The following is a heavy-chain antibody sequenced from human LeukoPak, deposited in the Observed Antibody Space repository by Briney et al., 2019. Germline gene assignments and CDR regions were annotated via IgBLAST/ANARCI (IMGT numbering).Heavy chain of an antibody. CDR2: INHSGST. V-gene: IGHV4-34*01. Sequence: SETLSLTCAVYGGSFSGYYWSWIRQPPGKGLEWIGEINHSGSTNYNPSLKSRVTISVDTSKNQFSLKLSSVTAADTAVYYCARRPRRTMVQGVPELWGQGTLVTVSS. D-gene: IGHD3-10*01. J-gene: IGHJ4*02. CDR1: GGSFSGYY. CDR3: ARRPRRTMVQGVPEL.